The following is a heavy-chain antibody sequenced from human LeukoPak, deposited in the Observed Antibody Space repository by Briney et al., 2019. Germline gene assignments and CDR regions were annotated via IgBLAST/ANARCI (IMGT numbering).Heavy chain of an antibody. CDR1: GGSISSSSFH. J-gene: IGHJ3*02. Sequence: SETLSLTCTVSGGSISSSSFHWSWIRQPPGKGLEWIGYIYYSGSTNHNPSLKSRVTISVDTSKNQFSLKLSSVTAADTAVYYCARAYYYGSGSYAFDIWGQGTMVTVSS. CDR2: IYYSGST. V-gene: IGHV4-61*01. CDR3: ARAYYYGSGSYAFDI. D-gene: IGHD3-10*01.